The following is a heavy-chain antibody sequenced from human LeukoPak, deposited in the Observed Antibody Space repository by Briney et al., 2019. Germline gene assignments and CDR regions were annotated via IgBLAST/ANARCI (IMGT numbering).Heavy chain of an antibody. CDR3: ARGTITTVTDS. V-gene: IGHV4-39*07. CDR2: IYLRGNT. CDR1: GGSISSSTYY. D-gene: IGHD4-17*01. J-gene: IGHJ4*02. Sequence: SETLSLTCIVSGGSISSSTYYWGWIRQPPGKGLEWVGEIYLRGNTNYNPSLESRVSISVDESKTQLSLRLESVTAADTAVYYCARGTITTVTDSWGPGTLVTVSS.